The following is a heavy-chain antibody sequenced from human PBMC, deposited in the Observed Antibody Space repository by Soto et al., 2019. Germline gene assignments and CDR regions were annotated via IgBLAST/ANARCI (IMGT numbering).Heavy chain of an antibody. V-gene: IGHV3-33*01. CDR3: ARDRYDIYSGGYFDY. Sequence: QVQLVESGGGVVQPGRSLRLSCAASGFTFSSYGMHWVRQAPGKGLEWVAVIWYDGSNKYYADSVKGRFTISRDNSTNSLYLQMNSLRAEDTAVYYCARDRYDIYSGGYFDYWGQGTLVTVSS. D-gene: IGHD3-9*01. CDR1: GFTFSSYG. CDR2: IWYDGSNK. J-gene: IGHJ4*02.